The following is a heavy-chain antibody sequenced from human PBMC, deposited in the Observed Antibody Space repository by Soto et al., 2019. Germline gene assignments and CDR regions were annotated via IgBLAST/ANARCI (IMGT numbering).Heavy chain of an antibody. V-gene: IGHV2-5*02. CDR1: GFSLSTSGVG. Sequence: QITLKESGPTLVKPTQTLTLTCTFSGFSLSTSGVGVGWSRQPPGKALEWLAVIYWDDSKTYSPSLKSRLTITKDTSRGQVVLTMTNIDPVDTSTYYSANKGSGSRAIDYWGQGALVTVSS. CDR3: ANKGSGSRAIDY. D-gene: IGHD3-10*01. J-gene: IGHJ4*02. CDR2: IYWDDSK.